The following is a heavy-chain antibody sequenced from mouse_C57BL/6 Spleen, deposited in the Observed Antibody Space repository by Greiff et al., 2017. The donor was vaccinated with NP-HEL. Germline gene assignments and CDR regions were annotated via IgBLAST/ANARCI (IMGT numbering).Heavy chain of an antibody. CDR3: TRVYYDSPYWYFDV. V-gene: IGHV14-1*01. D-gene: IGHD2-4*01. Sequence: EVKLMESGAELVRPGASVKLSCTASGFNIKDYYMHWVKQRPEQGLEWIGRIDPEDGDTEYAPKFQGKATMTADTSSNTAYLQLSSLTSEDTAVYYCTRVYYDSPYWYFDVWGTGTTVTVSS. CDR1: GFNIKDYY. J-gene: IGHJ1*03. CDR2: IDPEDGDT.